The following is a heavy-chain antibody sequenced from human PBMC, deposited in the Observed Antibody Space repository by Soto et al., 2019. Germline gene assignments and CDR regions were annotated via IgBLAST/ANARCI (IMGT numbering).Heavy chain of an antibody. Sequence: GGSLRLSCAASGFTFSDYAMAWVRQAPGKGLEWVSGISGSGGATYYADSVKGRFPISRDKVQKTLYLQMNSLRAEDTAVYYCIKYGLTFDSWGQGTLVTVSS. CDR2: ISGSGGAT. V-gene: IGHV3-23*01. CDR3: IKYGLTFDS. J-gene: IGHJ4*02. D-gene: IGHD3-10*01. CDR1: GFTFSDYA.